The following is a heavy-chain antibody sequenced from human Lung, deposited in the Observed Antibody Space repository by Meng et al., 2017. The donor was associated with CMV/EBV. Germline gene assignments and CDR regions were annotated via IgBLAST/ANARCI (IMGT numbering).Heavy chain of an antibody. J-gene: IGHJ3*02. D-gene: IGHD3-16*01. CDR1: GYTISLYY. Sequence: SVKVSXQASGYTISLYYIHWVRQAPGQGLEWMGWINPNTGGTNSAQKFQGRVTITGDTSISTAYMELSRLNSDDTALYYCARERGLGFRGTNDAFDIWGQGXMVTVSS. V-gene: IGHV1-2*02. CDR3: ARERGLGFRGTNDAFDI. CDR2: INPNTGGT.